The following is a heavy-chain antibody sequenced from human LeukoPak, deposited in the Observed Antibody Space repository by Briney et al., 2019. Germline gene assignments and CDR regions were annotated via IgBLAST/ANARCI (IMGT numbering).Heavy chain of an antibody. CDR3: ATSHDYKVAPFDL. V-gene: IGHV4-39*01. CDR2: ISYSGTT. Sequence: SETLSLTCTVSGASISSSNYYWGWIRQPPGKGLEWIGTISYSGTTYYNLSLKSRVTISVDTSKNQFSLRLSSVTAADTAVYYCATSHDYKVAPFDLWGQGTLVTVSS. CDR1: GASISSSNYY. J-gene: IGHJ4*02. D-gene: IGHD3-10*01.